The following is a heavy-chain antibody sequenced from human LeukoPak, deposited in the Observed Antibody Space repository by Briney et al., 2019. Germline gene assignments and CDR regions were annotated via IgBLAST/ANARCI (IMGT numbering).Heavy chain of an antibody. CDR1: GFTFSSYS. J-gene: IGHJ4*02. D-gene: IGHD6-19*01. Sequence: PGRSLRLSCAASGFTFSSYSMNWVRQAPGKGLEWVSSISSSSSYIYYADSVKGRFTISRDNAKNSLYLQMNSLRAEDTAVYYCARDLMSSGWYWATYYFDYWGQGTLVTVSS. CDR3: ARDLMSSGWYWATYYFDY. CDR2: ISSSSSYI. V-gene: IGHV3-21*01.